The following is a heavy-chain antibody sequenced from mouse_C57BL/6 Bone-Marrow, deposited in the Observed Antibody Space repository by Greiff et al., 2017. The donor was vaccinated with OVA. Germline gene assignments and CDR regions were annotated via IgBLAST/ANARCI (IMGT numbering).Heavy chain of an antibody. Sequence: VQLQQSGAELVKPGASVKMSCKASGYTFTSYWITWVKQRPGQGLEWIGDIYPGSGSTNYNEKFKSKATLTVDTSSSTAYMQLSSLTSEDSAVYYCAREGGREAWFAYWGQGTLVTVSA. CDR2: IYPGSGST. CDR1: GYTFTSYW. D-gene: IGHD3-3*01. CDR3: AREGGREAWFAY. V-gene: IGHV1-55*01. J-gene: IGHJ3*01.